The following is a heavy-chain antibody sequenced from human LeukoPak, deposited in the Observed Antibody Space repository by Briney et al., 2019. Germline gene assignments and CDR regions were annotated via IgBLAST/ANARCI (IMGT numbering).Heavy chain of an antibody. CDR2: IYSGGST. Sequence: GGSLRLSFAASGFTVSSNYMSWVRQAPGKGLEWVSVIYSGGSTYYADSVKGRFTISRDNSKNTLYLQMNSLRAEDTAVYYCARVLVATIDPFDYWGQGTLVTVSS. J-gene: IGHJ4*02. D-gene: IGHD5-12*01. CDR1: GFTVSSNY. V-gene: IGHV3-53*01. CDR3: ARVLVATIDPFDY.